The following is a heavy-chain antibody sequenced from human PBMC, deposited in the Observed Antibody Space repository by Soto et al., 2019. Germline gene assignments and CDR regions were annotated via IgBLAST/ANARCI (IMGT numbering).Heavy chain of an antibody. CDR3: AGFYGDYTNWFDP. Sequence: PSETLSLTCTVSGGSISSYYWSWIRQPPGKGLEWIGYIYYSGSTNYNPSLKSRVTISVDTSKNQFSLKLSSVTAADTAVYYCAGFYGDYTNWFDPWGQGTLVTVSS. J-gene: IGHJ5*02. CDR2: IYYSGST. CDR1: GGSISSYY. D-gene: IGHD4-17*01. V-gene: IGHV4-59*01.